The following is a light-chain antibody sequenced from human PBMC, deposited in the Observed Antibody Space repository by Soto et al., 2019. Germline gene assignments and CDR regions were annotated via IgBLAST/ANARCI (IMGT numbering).Light chain of an antibody. J-gene: IGKJ5*01. CDR3: QQRNNWQVT. V-gene: IGKV3-11*01. CDR1: QSVSSS. Sequence: EVVLTQSPVTLSLSPVERASLSGRASQSVSSSLACYPQKPGQAPRLLIHDVSHRATGIPARFSGSGSGTDFTLTLRSLEPEAFAVSYCQQRNNWQVTSGQGTRPEIK. CDR2: DVS.